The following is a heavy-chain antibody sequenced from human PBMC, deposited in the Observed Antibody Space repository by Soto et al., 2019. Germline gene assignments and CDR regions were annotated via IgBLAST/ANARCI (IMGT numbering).Heavy chain of an antibody. CDR1: GFTFSNDW. Sequence: QPGGSLRLSCAASGFTFSNDWMHWVRQAAGKGLVWVSRINMDGTSTNYADSVKGRFTISRDNAKNTLYLQMDSLRVEDTAVYFCARGPRGVYGNDYWGQGALVTVSS. CDR3: ARGPRGVYGNDY. V-gene: IGHV3-74*01. J-gene: IGHJ4*02. CDR2: INMDGTST. D-gene: IGHD4-4*01.